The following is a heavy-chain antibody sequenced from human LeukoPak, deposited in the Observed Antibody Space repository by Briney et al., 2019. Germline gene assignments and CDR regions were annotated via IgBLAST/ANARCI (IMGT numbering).Heavy chain of an antibody. CDR1: GGSFSVYY. D-gene: IGHD6-19*01. CDR2: INHSGST. CDR3: ARGNRLTVWPYSSGWYGD. Sequence: SETLSLTCAVYGGSFSVYYWSWIRQPPGKGLEWIGEINHSGSTNYNPSLKSRVTISVDTSKNQFSLKLSSVTAADTAVYYCARGNRLTVWPYSSGWYGDWGQGTLVTVSS. J-gene: IGHJ4*02. V-gene: IGHV4-34*01.